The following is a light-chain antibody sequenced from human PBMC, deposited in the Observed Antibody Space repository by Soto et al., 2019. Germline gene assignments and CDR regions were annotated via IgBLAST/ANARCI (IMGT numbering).Light chain of an antibody. CDR2: AAS. V-gene: IGKV1-39*01. CDR3: QQCYSTLALT. J-gene: IGKJ4*01. CDR1: QSISSY. Sequence: DIQMTQSPSSLSASVGDRVTITCRASQSISSYLNWYQQKPGKAPKLLIYAASSLQSGVPSRFSGSGSGTDFTLTISSLQPEDFATYYCQQCYSTLALTFGGGTKVEIK.